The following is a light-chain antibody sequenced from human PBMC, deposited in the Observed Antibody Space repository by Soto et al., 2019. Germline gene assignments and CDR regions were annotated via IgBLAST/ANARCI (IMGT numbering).Light chain of an antibody. CDR3: LQFDVSPLYT. CDR1: QSISSSS. Sequence: EIVLTHSPGTLSLSALEIATLSFRAIQSISSSSLSWYQQKPGQAPRLLIYGASTRATGIPERFSGSGSGTDFSLTINRLEPEDFAMYYCLQFDVSPLYTFGQGTKVDIK. CDR2: GAS. V-gene: IGKV3-20*01. J-gene: IGKJ2*01.